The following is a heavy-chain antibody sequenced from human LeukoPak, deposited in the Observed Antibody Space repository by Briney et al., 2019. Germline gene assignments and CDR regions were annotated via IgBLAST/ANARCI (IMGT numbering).Heavy chain of an antibody. V-gene: IGHV4-34*01. CDR1: GGSFSGYY. D-gene: IGHD4-11*01. Sequence: PSETLSLTCAVYGGSFSGYYWSWIRQPPGKGLEWIGGINHSGSTNYNPSLKSRVTISVDTSKNQFSLRLSSVTAADTAVYYCARRGGQYDYSIDYWGQGTLVTVSS. J-gene: IGHJ4*02. CDR3: ARRGGQYDYSIDY. CDR2: INHSGST.